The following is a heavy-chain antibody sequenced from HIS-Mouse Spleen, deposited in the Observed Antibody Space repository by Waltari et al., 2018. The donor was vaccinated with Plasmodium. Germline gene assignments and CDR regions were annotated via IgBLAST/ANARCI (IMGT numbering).Heavy chain of an antibody. CDR2: LRGYNGKT. V-gene: IGHV1-18*01. CDR1: GYTFSSDG. D-gene: IGHD5-12*01. Sequence: QVQLVQSGAEGKRPGASVKVSCKASGYTFSSDGISWVRPAPGQGLGWMGWLRGYNGKTNYRQKVQGRGTMATDTSESTAYMELRSLRSDDTAVYYCARLRPWVHGQFDYRGQGTLVTVSS. CDR3: ARLRPWVHGQFDY. J-gene: IGHJ4*02.